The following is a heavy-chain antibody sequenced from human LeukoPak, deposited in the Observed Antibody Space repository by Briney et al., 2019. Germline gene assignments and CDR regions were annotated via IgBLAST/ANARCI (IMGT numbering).Heavy chain of an antibody. CDR1: GFTFSNAW. CDR3: TTDFLSTVAAAGPYYYYYYMDV. J-gene: IGHJ6*03. Sequence: GGSLRLSCAASGFTFSNAWMSWVRQAPGKGLEWVGRIKSKTDGGTTDYAAPVKGRFTISRDDSKNTLYLQMNSLKTEDTAVYYCTTDFLSTVAAAGPYYYYYYMDVWGKGTTVTVSS. D-gene: IGHD6-13*01. CDR2: IKSKTDGGTT. V-gene: IGHV3-15*01.